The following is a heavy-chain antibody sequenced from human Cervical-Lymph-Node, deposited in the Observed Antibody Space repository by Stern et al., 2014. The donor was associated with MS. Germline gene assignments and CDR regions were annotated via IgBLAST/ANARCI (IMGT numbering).Heavy chain of an antibody. V-gene: IGHV1-3*01. Sequence: VQLEESGAEVKKPGASVKVSCKASGYTFSTNSIHWVRQAPGQRLEWMGWINAGNADTKYSQKFQGRVTITRDTSASTAYMELSSLTSEDTAVYYCARQKMGNLFDYWGQGTLVTVSS. J-gene: IGHJ4*02. CDR2: INAGNADT. CDR1: GYTFSTNS. D-gene: IGHD1-26*01. CDR3: ARQKMGNLFDY.